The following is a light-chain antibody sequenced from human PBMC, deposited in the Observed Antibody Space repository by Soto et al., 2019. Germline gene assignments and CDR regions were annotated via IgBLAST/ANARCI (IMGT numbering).Light chain of an antibody. CDR1: QSVSSW. J-gene: IGKJ1*01. CDR3: QQYYSYLCT. Sequence: DIQMTQSPSTLSASVGDRVTITCRASQSVSSWLAWYQQKPGKAPSLLIYKASSIESGVPSRFSGSGSGTAFSLTISSLQPADFAAYYCQQYYSYLCTFGQGTKVEIK. CDR2: KAS. V-gene: IGKV1-5*03.